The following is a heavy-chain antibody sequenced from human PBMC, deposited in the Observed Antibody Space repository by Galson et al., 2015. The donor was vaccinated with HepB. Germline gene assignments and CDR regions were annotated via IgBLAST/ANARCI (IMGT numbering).Heavy chain of an antibody. CDR2: IYHSGST. Sequence: TLSLTCAVSGGSISSGGYSWSWIRQPPGKGLEWIGYIYHSGSTYYNPSLKSRVTISVDRSKNQFSLKLSSVTAADTAVYYCARALGYCSSTSCYNWFDPWGQGTLVTVSS. J-gene: IGHJ5*02. CDR3: ARALGYCSSTSCYNWFDP. D-gene: IGHD2-2*01. V-gene: IGHV4-30-2*01. CDR1: GGSISSGGYS.